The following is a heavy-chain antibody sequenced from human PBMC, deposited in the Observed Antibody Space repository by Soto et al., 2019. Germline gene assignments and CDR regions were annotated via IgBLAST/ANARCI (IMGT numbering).Heavy chain of an antibody. D-gene: IGHD1-1*01. CDR2: INAGNGNT. V-gene: IGHV1-3*01. Sequence: GASVKVSCKASGYTFTSYAMHWVRQAPGQRLEWMGWINAGNGNTKYSQKFQGRVTITRDTSASTAYMELSSLRSEDTAVYYCARDSQTTGTTFPNWFDPWGQGTLVTVSS. J-gene: IGHJ5*02. CDR1: GYTFTSYA. CDR3: ARDSQTTGTTFPNWFDP.